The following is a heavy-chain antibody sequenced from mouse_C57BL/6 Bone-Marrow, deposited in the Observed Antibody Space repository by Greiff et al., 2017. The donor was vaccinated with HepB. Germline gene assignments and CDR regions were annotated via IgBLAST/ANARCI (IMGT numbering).Heavy chain of an antibody. CDR1: GYTFTDYE. D-gene: IGHD1-1*01. CDR2: INPSSGYT. J-gene: IGHJ4*01. CDR3: ARSYYYGSSYAMDY. Sequence: VQLQQSGAELVRPGASVTLSCKASGYTFTDYEMHWVKQTPVHGLEWIGYINPSSGYTKYNQKFKDKATLTADKSSSTAYMQLSSLTSEDSAVYYCARSYYYGSSYAMDYWGQGTSVTVSS. V-gene: IGHV1-15*01.